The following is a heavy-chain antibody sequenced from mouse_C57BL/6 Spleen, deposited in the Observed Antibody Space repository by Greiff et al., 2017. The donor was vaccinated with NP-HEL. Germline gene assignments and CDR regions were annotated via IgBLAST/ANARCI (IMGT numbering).Heavy chain of an antibody. CDR3: ARRPSPTTVVATGAMDY. Sequence: QVQLQQPGAELVMPGASVKLSCKASGYTFTSYWMHWVKQRPGQGLEWIGEIDPSDSYTNYNQQFKGKSTLTVDKSSSTAYMQRSSLTSEDSAVYYCARRPSPTTVVATGAMDYWGQGTSVTVSS. CDR2: IDPSDSYT. V-gene: IGHV1-69*01. CDR1: GYTFTSYW. J-gene: IGHJ4*01. D-gene: IGHD1-1*01.